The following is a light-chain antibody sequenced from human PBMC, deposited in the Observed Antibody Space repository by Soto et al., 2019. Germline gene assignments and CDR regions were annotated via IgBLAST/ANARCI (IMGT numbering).Light chain of an antibody. CDR3: QQYENLPT. J-gene: IGKJ5*01. CDR2: KAS. Sequence: DIQMTQSPSTLSASVGDRVTITCRASESIDSWLAWHQQKPGRAPKLLISKASSLESGVPSRFSGSGFGTDFTFTISRLQPEDIATYYCQQYENLPTFGQGTRLEIK. CDR1: ESIDSW. V-gene: IGKV1-5*03.